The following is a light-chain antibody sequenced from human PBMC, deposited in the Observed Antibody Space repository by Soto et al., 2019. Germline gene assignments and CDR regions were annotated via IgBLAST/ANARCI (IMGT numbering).Light chain of an antibody. CDR3: PLSYFTPLP. CDR2: KAS. V-gene: IGKV1-5*03. J-gene: IGKJ4*01. CDR1: ESISDW. Sequence: DIHVTQSTTTLSASVGDRVNITCRSSESISDWLAWYQQSPGKAPKVLIYKASRLESGVSSRFSGSGSGTDFTLTISSPQPEDFATYYCPLSYFTPLPFGGGTKVDI.